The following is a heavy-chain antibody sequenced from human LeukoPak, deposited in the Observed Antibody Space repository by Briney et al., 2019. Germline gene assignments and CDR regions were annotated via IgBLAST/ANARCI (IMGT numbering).Heavy chain of an antibody. CDR1: GFTFSSYG. D-gene: IGHD5-18*01. CDR3: ARDRGYSYGYGFDY. CDR2: IWYDGSNK. J-gene: IGHJ4*02. V-gene: IGHV3-33*01. Sequence: GGSLRLSCAASGFTFSSYGMHWVRQAPGEGLEWVAVIWYDGSNKYYADSVKGRFTISRDNSKNTLYLQMNSLRAEDTAVYYCARDRGYSYGYGFDYWGQGTLVTVSS.